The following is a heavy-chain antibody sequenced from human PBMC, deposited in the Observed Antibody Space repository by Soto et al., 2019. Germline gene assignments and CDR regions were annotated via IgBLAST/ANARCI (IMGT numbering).Heavy chain of an antibody. J-gene: IGHJ5*02. CDR1: GGSISSGDYY. V-gene: IGHV4-30-4*01. CDR3: AREKMSCSSTSCYRAYNWFDP. D-gene: IGHD2-2*02. CDR2: IYYGGST. Sequence: SETLSLTCTVSGGSISSGDYYWSWIRQPPGKGLEWIGYIYYGGSTYYNPSLKSRVTISVDTSKNQFSLKLSSVTAADTAVYYCAREKMSCSSTSCYRAYNWFDPWGQGTLVTVSS.